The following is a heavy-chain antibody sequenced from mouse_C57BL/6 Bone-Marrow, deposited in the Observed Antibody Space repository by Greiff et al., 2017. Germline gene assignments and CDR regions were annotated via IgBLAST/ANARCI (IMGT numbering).Heavy chain of an antibody. J-gene: IGHJ1*03. CDR3: ARRYGSRDWYFDV. CDR2: IDPANGNT. V-gene: IGHV14-3*01. CDR1: GFNIKNTY. D-gene: IGHD1-1*01. Sequence: EVQLQESVAELVRPGASVKLCCTASGFNIKNTYMHWVKQRPEQGLEWIGRIDPANGNTKYAPKFQGKATITADTSSNTAYLQLSSLTSEDTAIYYCARRYGSRDWYFDVWGTGTTVTVSS.